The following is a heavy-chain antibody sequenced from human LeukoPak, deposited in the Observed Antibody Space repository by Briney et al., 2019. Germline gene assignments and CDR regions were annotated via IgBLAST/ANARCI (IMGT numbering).Heavy chain of an antibody. V-gene: IGHV3-7*01. Sequence: GGSLRLSCAASGFTFSSCWMSWVRQAPGKGLEWVANIKQDGSEKYYVDSVKGRFTISRDNAKNSLYLQMNSLRAEDTAVYYCARVLGGGDSYYYYYYMDVWGKGTTVTVSS. CDR2: IKQDGSEK. J-gene: IGHJ6*03. CDR1: GFTFSSCW. D-gene: IGHD2-21*02. CDR3: ARVLGGGDSYYYYYYMDV.